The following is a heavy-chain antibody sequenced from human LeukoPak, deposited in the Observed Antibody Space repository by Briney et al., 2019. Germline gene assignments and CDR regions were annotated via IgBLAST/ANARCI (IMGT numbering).Heavy chain of an antibody. CDR3: AKDNRRHYTSGPNPDSLH. V-gene: IGHV3-9*01. Sequence: GGSLRLSCAASGFTFSHYGMHWVRQPPGKGLEWVSGISWNSGSIDYADSVKGRFTISRDNAKNSLYLQMNSLRVEDTAFYYCAKDNRRHYTSGPNPDSLHWGQGALVTVSS. D-gene: IGHD6-19*01. CDR1: GFTFSHYG. CDR2: ISWNSGSI. J-gene: IGHJ4*02.